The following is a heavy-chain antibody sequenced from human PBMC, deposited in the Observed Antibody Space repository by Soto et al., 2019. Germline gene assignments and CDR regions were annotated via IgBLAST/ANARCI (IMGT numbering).Heavy chain of an antibody. Sequence: QSGGSLRLSCAASGFTFSSYGMHWVRQAPGKGLEWVAVIWYDGSNKYYADSVKGRFTISRDNSKNTLYLQMNSLRAEDTAVYYCARSPVRVTMVRGVFVDGMDVWGQGTTVTVSS. CDR3: ARSPVRVTMVRGVFVDGMDV. V-gene: IGHV3-33*01. J-gene: IGHJ6*02. CDR1: GFTFSSYG. CDR2: IWYDGSNK. D-gene: IGHD3-10*01.